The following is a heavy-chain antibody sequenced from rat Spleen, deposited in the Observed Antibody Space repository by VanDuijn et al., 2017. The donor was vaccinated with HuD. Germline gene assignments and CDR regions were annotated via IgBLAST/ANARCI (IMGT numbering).Heavy chain of an antibody. CDR2: ISTSGGST. Sequence: EVQLVESGGGLVQPGRSLKLSCAASGFTFSNYDMAWVRQAPTKGLEWVASISTSGGSTYYRDSVKGRFTVSRDNAKSTLYLQMDSLRSEDTATYYCARLWLRRVHNWFAYWGQGTLVTVSS. D-gene: IGHD1-11*01. J-gene: IGHJ3*01. CDR1: GFTFSNYD. CDR3: ARLWLRRVHNWFAY. V-gene: IGHV5-25*01.